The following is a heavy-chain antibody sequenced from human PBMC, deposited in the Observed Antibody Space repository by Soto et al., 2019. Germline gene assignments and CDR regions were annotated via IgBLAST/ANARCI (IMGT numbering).Heavy chain of an antibody. CDR3: AKDLDQLYYYGSGSYGAHAFDI. CDR1: GFTFSSYA. J-gene: IGHJ3*02. V-gene: IGHV3-23*01. Sequence: GSLRLSCAASGFTFSSYAMSWVRQAPGKGLEWVSAISGSGGSTYYADSVKGRFTISRVNSKNTLYLQMNSLKAEDTAVYYCAKDLDQLYYYGSGSYGAHAFDIWGQGTMVTVSS. D-gene: IGHD3-10*01. CDR2: ISGSGGST.